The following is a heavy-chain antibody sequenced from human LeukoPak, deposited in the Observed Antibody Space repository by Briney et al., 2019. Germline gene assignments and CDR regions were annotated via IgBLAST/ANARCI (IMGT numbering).Heavy chain of an antibody. V-gene: IGHV3-21*01. Sequence: GGSLRLSCAASGFTFSSYSMNWVRQAPGKGLEWVSSISSSSSYIYYADSVKGRFTISGDNAKNSLYLQMNSLRAEDTAVYYCARDFGLVPAAMSYFQHWGQGTLVTVSS. J-gene: IGHJ1*01. CDR3: ARDFGLVPAAMSYFQH. CDR1: GFTFSSYS. D-gene: IGHD2-2*01. CDR2: ISSSSSYI.